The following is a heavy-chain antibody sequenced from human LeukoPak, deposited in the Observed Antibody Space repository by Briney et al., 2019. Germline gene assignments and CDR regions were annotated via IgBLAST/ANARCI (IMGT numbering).Heavy chain of an antibody. V-gene: IGHV1-69*05. CDR1: GGTFSSYA. CDR3: ARGPRGCSSTSGYDWVYNWFDP. D-gene: IGHD2-2*01. CDR2: IIPIFGTA. J-gene: IGHJ5*02. Sequence: ASVKVSCKASGGTFSSYAISWVRQAPGQGLEWMGGIIPIFGTANYAQKLQGRVTMTTDTSTSTAYMELRSLRSDDTAVYYCARGPRGCSSTSGYDWVYNWFDPWGQGTLVTVSS.